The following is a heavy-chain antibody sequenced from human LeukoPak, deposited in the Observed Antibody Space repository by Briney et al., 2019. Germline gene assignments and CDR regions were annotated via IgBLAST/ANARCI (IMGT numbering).Heavy chain of an antibody. CDR2: VAADGGHE. J-gene: IGHJ2*01. V-gene: IGHV3-30*03. D-gene: IGHD5-18*01. Sequence: GGSLRHSCVGSGFTFSSNGIQWVRQAPGKGLEWVAVVAADGGHEVYSDSVKGRFSMSRDNSKNTAFLQMDSLGAEDAAVYFCAREHSHNNWFFDLWGPGTPVTVSS. CDR3: AREHSHNNWFFDL. CDR1: GFTFSSNG.